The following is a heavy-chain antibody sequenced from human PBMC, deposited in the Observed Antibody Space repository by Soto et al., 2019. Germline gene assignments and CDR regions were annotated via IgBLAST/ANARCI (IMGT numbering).Heavy chain of an antibody. J-gene: IGHJ1*01. D-gene: IGHD2-8*02. CDR2: IKEDGSEK. V-gene: IGHV3-7*01. Sequence: PVGSLRLSCASSVFTFNGYWMSWVRHSPGKWLEWVANIKEDGSEKDYVDSVKGRFTISRDNAKKSLYLQMNSLRAEDTAMYYCARINTGGYEYFEYWGLGTLVNVSS. CDR1: VFTFNGYW. CDR3: ARINTGGYEYFEY.